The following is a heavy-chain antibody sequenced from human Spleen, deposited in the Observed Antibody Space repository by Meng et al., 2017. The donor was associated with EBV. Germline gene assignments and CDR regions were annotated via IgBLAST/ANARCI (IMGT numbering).Heavy chain of an antibody. V-gene: IGHV4-34*01. CDR2: INHGGST. J-gene: IGHJ4*02. CDR1: GGSFNGYY. Sequence: QVQLQQGGAGLLKPSESLSLTCAVYGGSFNGYYWSWIRQPPGKGLEWIGDINHGGSTNYNPSLKSRVTISVDTSKNQFSLKLSSVTAADTAVYYCATGWGKANYWGQGTLVTVSS. CDR3: ATGWGKANY. D-gene: IGHD3-16*01.